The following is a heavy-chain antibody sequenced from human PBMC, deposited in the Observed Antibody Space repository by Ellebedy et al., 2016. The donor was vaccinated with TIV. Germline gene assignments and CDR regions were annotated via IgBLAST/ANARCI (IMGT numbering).Heavy chain of an antibody. CDR2: IDTDGDST. D-gene: IGHD1-14*01. Sequence: GESLKISCSAYGFTFSIYAMHWVRQAPGKGLEWDSSIDTDGDSTYYADSVKGRFIIARDNAKNSLYLEMKSLRVEDTAVYFCSRDEVTGTDYWGQGTLVIVSS. CDR1: GFTFSIYA. V-gene: IGHV3-64*04. CDR3: SRDEVTGTDY. J-gene: IGHJ4*02.